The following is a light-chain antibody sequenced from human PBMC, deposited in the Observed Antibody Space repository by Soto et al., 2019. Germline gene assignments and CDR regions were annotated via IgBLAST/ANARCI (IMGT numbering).Light chain of an antibody. Sequence: ESVLTQSAGTLSLSPGERATLSCRASQSVSRSYLAWYQQKPGQAPRLLIYGASSRATGIPDRFSGSGSGTDFTLTISRLEAEDFAVYYCQQYGSSPLTFGGGTKV. V-gene: IGKV3-20*01. J-gene: IGKJ4*01. CDR3: QQYGSSPLT. CDR2: GAS. CDR1: QSVSRSY.